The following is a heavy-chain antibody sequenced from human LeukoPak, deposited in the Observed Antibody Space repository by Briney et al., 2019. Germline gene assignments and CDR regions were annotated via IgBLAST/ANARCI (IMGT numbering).Heavy chain of an antibody. CDR2: IIPIFGTA. V-gene: IGHV1-69*06. D-gene: IGHD3-10*01. J-gene: IGHJ3*02. CDR1: GGTFSSYA. Sequence: SVKVSCKASGGTFSSYAISWVRQAPGQGLEWMGGIIPIFGTANYAQKFQGGVTITADKSTSTAYMELSSLRSEDTAVYYCARAAITHDAFDIWGQGTMVTVSS. CDR3: ARAAITHDAFDI.